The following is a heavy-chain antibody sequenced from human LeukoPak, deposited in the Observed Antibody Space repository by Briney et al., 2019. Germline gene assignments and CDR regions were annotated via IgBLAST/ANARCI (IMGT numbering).Heavy chain of an antibody. Sequence: GGSLRLSCAASGFSFSSYSMNWVRRTPGKGLEWVSSITTSSTYMFYADSVRGRFTISRDNAENSLYLQMNSLRDEDTAVYYCARDPYSGGYGAYYYYYMDVWGKGTTVTVSS. J-gene: IGHJ6*03. V-gene: IGHV3-21*01. D-gene: IGHD6-19*01. CDR3: ARDPYSGGYGAYYYYYMDV. CDR2: ITTSSTYM. CDR1: GFSFSSYS.